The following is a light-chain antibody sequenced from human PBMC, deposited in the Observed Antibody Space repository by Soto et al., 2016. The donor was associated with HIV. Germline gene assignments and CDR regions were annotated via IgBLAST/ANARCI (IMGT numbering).Light chain of an antibody. Sequence: SYELTQPPSVSVAPGKTARITCGGQNIGSKGVHWFQQEPGQAPVLVVYDASDRPSGIPERFSGSKSGNTATLTISRVEAGDEADYYCQVWDSDSDHWVFGGGTKLTVL. V-gene: IGLV3-21*03. J-gene: IGLJ3*02. CDR2: DAS. CDR3: QVWDSDSDHWV. CDR1: NIGSKG.